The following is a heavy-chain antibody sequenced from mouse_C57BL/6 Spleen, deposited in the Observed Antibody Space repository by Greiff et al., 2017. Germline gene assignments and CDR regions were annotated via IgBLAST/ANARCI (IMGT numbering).Heavy chain of an antibody. CDR3: TRKGLRPGFDY. CDR1: GYTFTDYE. V-gene: IGHV1-15*01. D-gene: IGHD2-4*01. CDR2: IDPETGGT. J-gene: IGHJ2*01. Sequence: LVESGAELVRPGASVTLSCKASGYTFTDYEMHWVKQTPVHGLEWIGAIDPETGGTAYNQKFKGKAILTADKSSSTAYMELRSLTSEDSAVYYCTRKGLRPGFDYWGQGTTLTVSS.